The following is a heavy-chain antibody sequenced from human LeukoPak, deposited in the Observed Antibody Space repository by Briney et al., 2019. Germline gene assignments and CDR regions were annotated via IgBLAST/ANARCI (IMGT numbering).Heavy chain of an antibody. J-gene: IGHJ6*02. CDR3: ARDGLPAAIPSHYYYYGMDV. CDR1: GGTFSSYA. CDR2: IIPIFGTA. D-gene: IGHD2-2*01. V-gene: IGHV1-69*13. Sequence: SVKVSCKASGGTFSSYAISWVRQAPGQGLEWMGGIIPIFGTANYAQKFQGRVTITADESTSTAYMELSSLRSEDTAVYYCARDGLPAAIPSHYYYYGMDVWGQGTTVTVSS.